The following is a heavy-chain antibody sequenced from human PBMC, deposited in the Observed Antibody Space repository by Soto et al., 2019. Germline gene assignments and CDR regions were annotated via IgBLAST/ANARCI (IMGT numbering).Heavy chain of an antibody. V-gene: IGHV2-5*02. CDR3: PHKGGGGAGMDV. Sequence: QITLKESGPTLVKPTQTLTLTCTLSGFSVSTSGVGVAWIRQPPGTALEWLALLYWDDDKRYSPLLHSRVTIPKDTSTDQVVLTMTNMDPVDTATCCCPHKGGGGAGMDVWGQGTTVAVSS. CDR1: GFSVSTSGVG. CDR2: LYWDDDK. J-gene: IGHJ6*02. D-gene: IGHD2-21*01.